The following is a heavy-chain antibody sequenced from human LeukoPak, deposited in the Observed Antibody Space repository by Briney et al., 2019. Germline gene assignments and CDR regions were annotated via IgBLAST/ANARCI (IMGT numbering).Heavy chain of an antibody. D-gene: IGHD2-21*02. V-gene: IGHV4-61*02. CDR3: ARDSYCGGDCYPDNAFDI. J-gene: IGHJ3*02. Sequence: PSQTLSLTCTVSGGSISSGSYYWSWIRQPAGKGLEWIGRICTSGSTNYNPSLKSRVTISVDTSKNQFSLKLSSVTAADTAVYYCARDSYCGGDCYPDNAFDIWGQGTMVTVSS. CDR2: ICTSGST. CDR1: GGSISSGSYY.